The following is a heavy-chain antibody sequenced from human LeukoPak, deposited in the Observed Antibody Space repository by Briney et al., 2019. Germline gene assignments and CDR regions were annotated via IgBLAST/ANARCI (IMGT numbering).Heavy chain of an antibody. Sequence: SETLSLTCTVSGYSISSGYYWGWIRQPPGKGLEWIGSIYHSGSTYYNPSLKSRVTISVDTSKNQFSLKLSSVTAADTAVYYCARSRTPAAIRYYYYMDVRGKGTTVTISS. CDR1: GYSISSGYY. CDR3: ARSRTPAAIRYYYYMDV. D-gene: IGHD2-2*01. V-gene: IGHV4-38-2*02. J-gene: IGHJ6*03. CDR2: IYHSGST.